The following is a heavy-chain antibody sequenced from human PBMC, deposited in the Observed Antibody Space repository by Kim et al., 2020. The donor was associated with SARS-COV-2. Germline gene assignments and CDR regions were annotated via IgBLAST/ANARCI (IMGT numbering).Heavy chain of an antibody. CDR3: AGGGSYSRN. CDR2: IKQDGSEK. J-gene: IGHJ4*02. V-gene: IGHV3-7*03. D-gene: IGHD1-26*01. CDR1: GFTFSSYW. Sequence: GGSLRLSCAASGFTFSSYWMSWVRQAPGKGLEWVAKIKQDGSEKHYVDSVKGRFTISRDNAKNSVYLQMNSLSAEDTAVYYCAGGGSYSRNWGQGTLVTVSS.